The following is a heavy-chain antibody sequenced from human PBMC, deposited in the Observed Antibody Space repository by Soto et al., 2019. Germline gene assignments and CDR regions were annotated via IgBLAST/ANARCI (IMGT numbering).Heavy chain of an antibody. V-gene: IGHV3-23*01. D-gene: IGHD3-22*01. J-gene: IGHJ4*02. Sequence: GGAPRPSFSAPGFTFYSYALSWGPQAPGEGVEGVSAISGSGGSTYYADSVKGRFTISRDNSKNTLYLQMNSLRAEVTAVYYCAKGTEDDSSGYYYVPSYYFDYWGQGTLVTVSS. CDR2: ISGSGGST. CDR3: AKGTEDDSSGYYYVPSYYFDY. CDR1: GFTFYSYA.